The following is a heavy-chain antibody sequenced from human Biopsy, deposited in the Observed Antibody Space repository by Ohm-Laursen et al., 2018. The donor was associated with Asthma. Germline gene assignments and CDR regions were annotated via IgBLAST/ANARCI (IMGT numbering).Heavy chain of an antibody. CDR2: IYYSGST. Sequence: GTLSLTCTVSGGSISSYYWSWLRQPPGKGLEWLGYIYYSGSTNYNPSLKSRVTISVDTSKNQFSLKLSSVTAADTAIYYCARCQVGYSSGWSLLLKKIYYSGMDVWGQGTAVTVSS. J-gene: IGHJ6*02. V-gene: IGHV4-59*01. CDR1: GGSISSYY. CDR3: ARCQVGYSSGWSLLLKKIYYSGMDV. D-gene: IGHD6-19*01.